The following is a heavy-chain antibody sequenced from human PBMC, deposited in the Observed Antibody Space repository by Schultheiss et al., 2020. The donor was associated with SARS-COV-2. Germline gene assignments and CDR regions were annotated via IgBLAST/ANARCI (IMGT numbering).Heavy chain of an antibody. CDR2: INHSGST. CDR1: GGSFSGYY. Sequence: SETLSLTCAVYGGSFSGYYWGWIRQPAGKGLEWIGEINHSGSTNYNPSLKSRVTISVDTSKNQFSLKLSSVTAADTAVYYCARSLVVVKGGYNWFDPWGQGTLVTVSS. CDR3: ARSLVVVKGGYNWFDP. J-gene: IGHJ5*02. D-gene: IGHD3-22*01. V-gene: IGHV4-34*01.